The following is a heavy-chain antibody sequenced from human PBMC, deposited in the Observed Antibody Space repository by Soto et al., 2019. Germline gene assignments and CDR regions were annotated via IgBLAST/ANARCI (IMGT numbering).Heavy chain of an antibody. D-gene: IGHD2-15*01. CDR3: ARENCSGGSCYSEGNYYGMDV. J-gene: IGHJ6*02. Sequence: QVQLVQSGAEVKKPGSSVKVSCKASGGTFSSYAISWVRQAPGQGLEWMGGIIPIFGTANYAQKFQGRVTITADESPSTAYMELSSLRAEDTAVYYCARENCSGGSCYSEGNYYGMDVWGQGTTVTVSS. CDR2: IIPIFGTA. V-gene: IGHV1-69*01. CDR1: GGTFSSYA.